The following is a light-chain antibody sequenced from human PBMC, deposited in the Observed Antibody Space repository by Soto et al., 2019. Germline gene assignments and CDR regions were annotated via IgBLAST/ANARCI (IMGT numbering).Light chain of an antibody. Sequence: EIVLTQSPATLSLSPGERATLSCRASQSVSTYLGWYQEKPGQPPRLVFSEASNRATGIPARFSGSGSGTDYTLTISGLEPEDFAVYFCHQRYSWPHTFGRGTKLEI. J-gene: IGKJ2*01. CDR1: QSVSTY. CDR3: HQRYSWPHT. CDR2: EAS. V-gene: IGKV3-11*01.